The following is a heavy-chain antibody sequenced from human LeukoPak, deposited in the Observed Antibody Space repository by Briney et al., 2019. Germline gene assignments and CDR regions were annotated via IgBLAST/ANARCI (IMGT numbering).Heavy chain of an antibody. J-gene: IGHJ4*02. CDR2: ISSSSSYI. Sequence: ALGSLRLSCAASGFTFSSYSMNWVRQAPGKGLEWVSSISSSSSYIYYADSAKGRYTISRDNSKNTLYLQMNSLRADDTAVYYCAKEQSAAHKDPNDYWGQGTLVTVSS. D-gene: IGHD6-25*01. CDR3: AKEQSAAHKDPNDY. CDR1: GFTFSSYS. V-gene: IGHV3-21*04.